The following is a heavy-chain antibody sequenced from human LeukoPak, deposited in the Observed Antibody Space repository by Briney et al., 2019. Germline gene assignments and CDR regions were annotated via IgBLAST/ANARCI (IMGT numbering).Heavy chain of an antibody. V-gene: IGHV4-39*07. CDR3: ARDKIAAAGTWFTNDAFDI. J-gene: IGHJ3*02. D-gene: IGHD6-13*01. CDR1: GGSISSSSYY. Sequence: SETLSLTCTVSGGSISSSSYYWGWIRQPPGKGLEWIGSIYYSGSTYYNPSLKSRVTISVDTSKNQFSLKLSSVTAADTAVYYCARDKIAAAGTWFTNDAFDIWGQGTMVTVSS. CDR2: IYYSGST.